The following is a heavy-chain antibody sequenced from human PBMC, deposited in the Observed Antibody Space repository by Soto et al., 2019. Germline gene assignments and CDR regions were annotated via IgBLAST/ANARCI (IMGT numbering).Heavy chain of an antibody. V-gene: IGHV1-18*01. CDR3: VRDEDYGEAFDI. CDR2: ISAYNGNT. CDR1: GYTFTSYG. D-gene: IGHD4-17*01. Sequence: ASVKVSCKAYGYTFTSYGISWVRQATGQGLEWMGWISAYNGNTNYAQKLQGRVTITTDTSTSTAYMELRSLRSDDTAVYYCVRDEDYGEAFDIWGQGTMVTVSA. J-gene: IGHJ3*02.